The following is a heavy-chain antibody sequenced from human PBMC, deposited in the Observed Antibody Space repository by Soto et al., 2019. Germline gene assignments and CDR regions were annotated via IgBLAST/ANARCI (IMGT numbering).Heavy chain of an antibody. CDR1: GYSFTSYW. V-gene: IGHV5-51*01. D-gene: IGHD6-13*01. Sequence: GESLKISCKGSGYSFTSYWIGWVRQMPGKGLEWMGIIYPGDSDTRYSPSFQGQVTISADKSISTAYLQWSSLKASDTAMYYCARPAPPSVLDSSSLNSWAFDIWGQGTMVSVSS. J-gene: IGHJ3*02. CDR2: IYPGDSDT. CDR3: ARPAPPSVLDSSSLNSWAFDI.